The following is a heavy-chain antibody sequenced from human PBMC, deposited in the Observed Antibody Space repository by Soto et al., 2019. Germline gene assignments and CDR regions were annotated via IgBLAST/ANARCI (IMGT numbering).Heavy chain of an antibody. V-gene: IGHV1-69*01. J-gene: IGHJ3*02. D-gene: IGHD1-26*01. CDR1: GGTFSSYA. CDR3: ARDRPWELGQGAFDI. Sequence: QVQLVQSGAEVKKPGSSVKVSCKASGGTFSSYAISWVRQAPGQGLEWMGGIIPIFGTANYAQKFQGRVTITADESKSTAYMELSRLRSEDTGVYFCARDRPWELGQGAFDILGQGTMVTVSS. CDR2: IIPIFGTA.